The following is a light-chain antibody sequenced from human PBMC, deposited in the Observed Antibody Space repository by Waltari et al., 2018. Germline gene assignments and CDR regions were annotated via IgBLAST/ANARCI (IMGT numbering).Light chain of an antibody. V-gene: IGKV3-15*01. Sequence: EIVMTQTPATLSVSPGERATPSCRASQSVSSNLAWYQQKPGQAPRLLIYDASTRDTGIPDRFSGSGSGTEFTLTISSLQPEDFATYYCQQLNSYPITFGQGTRLEIK. CDR1: QSVSSN. CDR3: QQLNSYPIT. CDR2: DAS. J-gene: IGKJ5*01.